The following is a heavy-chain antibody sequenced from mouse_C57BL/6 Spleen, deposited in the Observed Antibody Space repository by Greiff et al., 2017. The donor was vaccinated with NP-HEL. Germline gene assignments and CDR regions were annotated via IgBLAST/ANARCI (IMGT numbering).Heavy chain of an antibody. J-gene: IGHJ2*01. V-gene: IGHV1-82*01. Sequence: VKLLESGPELVKPGASVKISCKASGYAFSSSWMNWVKQRPGKGLEWIGRIYPGDGDTNYNGKFKGKATLTADKSSSTAYMQLSSLTSEDSAVYFCARWYYGSSHFDYWGEGTTLTVSS. CDR2: IYPGDGDT. CDR3: ARWYYGSSHFDY. D-gene: IGHD1-1*01. CDR1: GYAFSSSW.